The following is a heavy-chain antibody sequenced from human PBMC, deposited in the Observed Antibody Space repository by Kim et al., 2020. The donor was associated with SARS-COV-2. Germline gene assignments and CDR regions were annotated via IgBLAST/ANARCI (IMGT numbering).Heavy chain of an antibody. CDR1: GGSISSYY. CDR3: ARGEGYCSGGSCHDAFDI. D-gene: IGHD2-15*01. Sequence: SETLSLTCTVSGGSISSYYWSWIRQPPGKGLEWIGYIYYSGSTNYNPSLKSRVTISVDTSKNQFSLKLSSVTAADTAVYYCARGEGYCSGGSCHDAFDIWGQGTMVTVSS. V-gene: IGHV4-59*13. CDR2: IYYSGST. J-gene: IGHJ3*02.